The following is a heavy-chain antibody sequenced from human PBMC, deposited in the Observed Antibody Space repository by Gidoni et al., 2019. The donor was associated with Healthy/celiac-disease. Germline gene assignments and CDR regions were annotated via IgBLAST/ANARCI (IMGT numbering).Heavy chain of an antibody. J-gene: IGHJ6*02. CDR1: GGTFSSYA. CDR3: ARGELAVAGRYYYYGMDV. D-gene: IGHD6-19*01. Sequence: QVQLVQSGAEVKKPGSSVKVSCKASGGTFSSYAISWVRQAPGQGLEWMGGIIPIFGTANSAQKFQGRVTITADKSTSTAYMELSSLRSEDTAVYYCARGELAVAGRYYYYGMDVWGQGTTVTVSS. V-gene: IGHV1-69*06. CDR2: IIPIFGTA.